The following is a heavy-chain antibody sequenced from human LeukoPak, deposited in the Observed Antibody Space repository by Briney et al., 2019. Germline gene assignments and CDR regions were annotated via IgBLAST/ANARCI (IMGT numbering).Heavy chain of an antibody. J-gene: IGHJ6*03. CDR2: INPNSGGT. D-gene: IGHD2-2*01. Sequence: ASVKVSCKASGYIFTGNYLHWVRQAPGQGLEWMGWINPNSGGTNYAQKFQGRGTMTRDTSISTAYMELSRLRSDDTAVYYCARLSSTSLYMEVWGKGTTLTVSS. V-gene: IGHV1-2*02. CDR1: GYIFTGNY. CDR3: ARLSSTSLYMEV.